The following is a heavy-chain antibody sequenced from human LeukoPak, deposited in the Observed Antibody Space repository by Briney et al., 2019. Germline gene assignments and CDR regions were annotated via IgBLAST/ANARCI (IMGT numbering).Heavy chain of an antibody. CDR1: GFTFSSYW. CDR3: AREGTYYEYVWGSSP. D-gene: IGHD3-16*01. CDR2: IKHDGSGK. V-gene: IGHV3-7*01. J-gene: IGHJ4*02. Sequence: PGGSLRLSCTASGFTFSSYWMSWVRQAPGKGLEWVANIKHDGSGKYYVDSVKGRFTISRGNAKNSLYLQMNSLRAEDTAVYYCAREGTYYEYVWGSSPGGQGTLVTVSS.